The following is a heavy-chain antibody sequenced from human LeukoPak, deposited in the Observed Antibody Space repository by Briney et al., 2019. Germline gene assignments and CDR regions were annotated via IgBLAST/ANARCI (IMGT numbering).Heavy chain of an antibody. CDR1: GYSFSNYW. V-gene: IGHV5-51*01. D-gene: IGHD2-2*01. CDR2: IYPGDSDT. J-gene: IGHJ4*02. CDR3: ARHGGWECTTNCPLFDY. Sequence: GESLKISCKASGYSFSNYWIAWVRQMPGKGLEWMGIIYPGDSDTRYSPSFEGQVTFSADKSISTAYLQWSSLRASDTAMYYCARHGGWECTTNCPLFDYWGQGTLLTVSS.